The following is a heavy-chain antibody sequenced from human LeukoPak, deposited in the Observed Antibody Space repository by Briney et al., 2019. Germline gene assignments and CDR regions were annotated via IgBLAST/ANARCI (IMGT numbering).Heavy chain of an antibody. CDR3: ARDIEAAGLFLDY. CDR1: GFTFSGHS. CDR2: IRYDGSHK. J-gene: IGHJ4*02. V-gene: IGHV3-30*02. D-gene: IGHD6-13*01. Sequence: PGGSLRLSCTASGFTFSGHSMHWVRQAPGKGLEWVAFIRYDGSHKYYADSVKGRFTVSRDNSKNTLYLQMNSLRAEDTAVYYCARDIEAAGLFLDYWGQGTLVTVSS.